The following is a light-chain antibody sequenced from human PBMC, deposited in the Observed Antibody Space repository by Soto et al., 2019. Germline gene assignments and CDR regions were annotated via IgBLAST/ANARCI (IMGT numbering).Light chain of an antibody. J-gene: IGLJ2*01. CDR3: SSYTSSSTLVV. CDR1: SSDVGGYNY. CDR2: DVS. V-gene: IGLV2-14*01. Sequence: QSALTQPASVSGSPGQSITISCTGTSSDVGGYNYVSWYQQHPGKAPKLMIYDVSNRPSGVSNRFSGLKSGNTASLTISGLQAEDEADYYCSSYTSSSTLVVFGGGTKLTVL.